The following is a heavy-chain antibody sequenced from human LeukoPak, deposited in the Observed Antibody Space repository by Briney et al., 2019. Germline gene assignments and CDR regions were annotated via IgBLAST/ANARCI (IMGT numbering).Heavy chain of an antibody. D-gene: IGHD4-23*01. J-gene: IGHJ4*02. CDR2: IKPDGSKK. CDR1: GFTLGSFW. CDR3: ARASVADY. V-gene: IGHV3-7*03. Sequence: GRSLSLSCAASGFTLGSFWMSCVRPAPGKGLDWVSNIKPDGSKKYYVDSVKGRFTISRDNAKNSLYLQMNSLRAEDTAVYYCARASVADYWGQGTLVTVSS.